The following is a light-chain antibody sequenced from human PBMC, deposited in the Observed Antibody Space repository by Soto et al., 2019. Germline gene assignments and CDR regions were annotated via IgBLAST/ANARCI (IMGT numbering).Light chain of an antibody. CDR2: AAS. CDR1: QGIRNF. J-gene: IGKJ3*01. V-gene: IGKV1-27*01. Sequence: DIQMTQSPTSLSASVGDRVTITCRASQGIRNFVAWYQQKPGKAPKLLIYAASTLQSGVPSRFSGSGSGTDFTLTINSLHDEYVATYSCQKYSSAAVFGPGTKVEIK. CDR3: QKYSSAAV.